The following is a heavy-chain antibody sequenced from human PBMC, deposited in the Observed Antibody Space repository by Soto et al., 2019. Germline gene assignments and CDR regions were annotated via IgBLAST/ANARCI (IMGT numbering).Heavy chain of an antibody. D-gene: IGHD3-22*01. V-gene: IGHV3-48*03. CDR3: ARGAPYYYDSSGYYPFDY. CDR2: ISSSGSTI. J-gene: IGHJ4*02. Sequence: PGGSLRLSXAASGFTFSSSEMHWVRQAPGKGLEWVSYISSSGSTIYYADSVKGRSTISRDNAKNSLYLQMNSLRAEDTAVYYCARGAPYYYDSSGYYPFDYWGQGTLVTVSS. CDR1: GFTFSSSE.